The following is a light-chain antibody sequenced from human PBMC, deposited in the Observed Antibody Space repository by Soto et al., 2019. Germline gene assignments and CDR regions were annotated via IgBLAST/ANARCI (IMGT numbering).Light chain of an antibody. CDR1: QGISSD. CDR2: AAS. CDR3: QQLNSYPRT. Sequence: DVQLTQSPSFLPASVGDRVTFTCRARQGISSDLAWYQQETGKAPKLMIYAASTLQSGVPSTFSGSGSGTEFTLTISGLLPEELTTYYCQQLNSYPRTFGQGTKVEIK. J-gene: IGKJ1*01. V-gene: IGKV1-9*01.